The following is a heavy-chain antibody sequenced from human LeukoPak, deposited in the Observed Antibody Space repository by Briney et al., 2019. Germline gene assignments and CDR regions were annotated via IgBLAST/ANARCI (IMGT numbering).Heavy chain of an antibody. D-gene: IGHD2-2*01. CDR2: ISYDGSNK. Sequence: GRSLRLSCAASGFTFSDYGMHWVRQAPGKGLEWVAVISYDGSNKYYADSVKGRFTFSRDNSKNTLYLQMNRLRTEDTAVYYCAKVKTSSFYYFDNWGQGTLVTVSS. J-gene: IGHJ4*02. CDR3: AKVKTSSFYYFDN. V-gene: IGHV3-30*18. CDR1: GFTFSDYG.